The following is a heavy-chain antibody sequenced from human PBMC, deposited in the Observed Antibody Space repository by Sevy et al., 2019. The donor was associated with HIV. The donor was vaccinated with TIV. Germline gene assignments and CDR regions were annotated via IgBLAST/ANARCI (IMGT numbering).Heavy chain of an antibody. D-gene: IGHD3-3*01. V-gene: IGHV3-23*01. CDR2: ISGRGGST. CDR3: AKASTFWSGYYRIDAFDV. Sequence: GGSLRLSCAASGFTFSSYAMSWVRQAPGKGLEWVSAISGRGGSTYYADSVKGRFTISRDNSKNTLYLQMNSLRAEDTAVYYCAKASTFWSGYYRIDAFDVWGQGTMVTVSS. J-gene: IGHJ3*01. CDR1: GFTFSSYA.